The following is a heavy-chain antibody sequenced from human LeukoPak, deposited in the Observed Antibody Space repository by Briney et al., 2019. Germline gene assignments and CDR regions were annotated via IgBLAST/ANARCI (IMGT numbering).Heavy chain of an antibody. Sequence: ASVKVSCKASGYTFTTYYVHWVRQAPGQGLEWMGIINPSGGSTTYAQKFRGRLTMTRDMSTSTVYMELSSLRSEDTAVYYCARALGYYYYYYMDVWGKGTTVTISS. D-gene: IGHD3-3*01. J-gene: IGHJ6*03. CDR1: GYTFTTYY. V-gene: IGHV1-46*01. CDR3: ARALGYYYYYYMDV. CDR2: INPSGGST.